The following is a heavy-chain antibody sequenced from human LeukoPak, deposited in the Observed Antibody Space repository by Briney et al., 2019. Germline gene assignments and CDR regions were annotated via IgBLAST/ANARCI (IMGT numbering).Heavy chain of an antibody. J-gene: IGHJ4*02. CDR3: ATGYGFGSYYKFFDF. D-gene: IGHD3-10*01. Sequence: SETLSLTCTVSGGSISTFYWSWIRQPPGKGLEWIGYIYYSGSTNYNPSLKSRVTISLDTSKNQFSLKLSSVTAADTAVYYCATGYGFGSYYKFFDFWGQGTLVTVSS. CDR1: GGSISTFY. V-gene: IGHV4-59*01. CDR2: IYYSGST.